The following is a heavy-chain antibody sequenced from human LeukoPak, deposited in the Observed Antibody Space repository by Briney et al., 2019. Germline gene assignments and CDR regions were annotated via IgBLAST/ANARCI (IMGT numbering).Heavy chain of an antibody. CDR2: INPSGGST. J-gene: IGHJ4*02. Sequence: ASVKVSCKASGYTFTSYYMHWVRQAPGQGLEWMGIINPSGGSTSYAQKFQGRVTMTRDTSTSTVYMELSSLRSEDTAVYYYARDAEWLPRDPYFDYWGQGTLVTVSS. CDR3: ARDAEWLPRDPYFDY. D-gene: IGHD6-19*01. V-gene: IGHV1-46*01. CDR1: GYTFTSYY.